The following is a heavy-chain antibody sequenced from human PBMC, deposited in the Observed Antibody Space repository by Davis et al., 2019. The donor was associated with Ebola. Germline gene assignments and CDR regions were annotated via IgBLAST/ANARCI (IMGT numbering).Heavy chain of an antibody. CDR1: GDSISSYY. Sequence: PSETLSLTCTVSGDSISSYYWSWIRQPPGKGLEWIGYIYYSGSTNYNPSLKSRVTISVDTSKNQFSLKLSSVTAADTAVYYCARDNPITMVRGVTGPGYYYGMDVWGQGTTVTVSS. V-gene: IGHV4-59*12. J-gene: IGHJ6*02. D-gene: IGHD3-10*01. CDR2: IYYSGST. CDR3: ARDNPITMVRGVTGPGYYYGMDV.